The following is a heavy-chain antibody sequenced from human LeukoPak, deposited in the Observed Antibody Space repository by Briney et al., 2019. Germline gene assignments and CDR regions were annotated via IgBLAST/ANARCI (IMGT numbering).Heavy chain of an antibody. CDR3: ARDVAPGGYSYGNFDY. Sequence: ASVKVSCKASGYTFTGYYMHWVRQAPGQGLEWMGWINPNSGGTNYAQKFQGRVTMTRDTSISTAYMELSSLRSEDTAVYYCARDVAPGGYSYGNFDYWGQGTLVTVSS. CDR2: INPNSGGT. J-gene: IGHJ4*02. CDR1: GYTFTGYY. V-gene: IGHV1-2*02. D-gene: IGHD5-18*01.